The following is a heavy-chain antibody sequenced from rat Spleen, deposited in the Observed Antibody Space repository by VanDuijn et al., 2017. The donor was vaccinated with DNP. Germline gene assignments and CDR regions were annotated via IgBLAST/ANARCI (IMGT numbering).Heavy chain of an antibody. J-gene: IGHJ2*01. CDR2: ISYSGTS. CDR1: GYSITSNY. D-gene: IGHD1-11*01. CDR3: ARGLNYGGFSYSWYFDF. V-gene: IGHV3-1*01. Sequence: EVQLQESGPGLVKPSQSLSLTCSVTGYSITSNYWGWIRKFPGNKMEWIGHISYSGTSGYNPSLKSRISITRYTSKNQFFLQLNSVTTGDIAKYYCARGLNYGGFSYSWYFDFWGQGVMVTVSS.